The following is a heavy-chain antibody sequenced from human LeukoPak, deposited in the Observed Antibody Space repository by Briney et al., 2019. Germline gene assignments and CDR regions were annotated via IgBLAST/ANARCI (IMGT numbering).Heavy chain of an antibody. CDR3: AKVYYYDSSGRKGPHDAFDI. Sequence: PGGSLRLSCAASGFTFSSYDMSWVRQAPGKGLEWVAAISGSGGSTYYADSVKGRFTISRDNSKNTLYLQMNSLRAEDTAVYYCAKVYYYDSSGRKGPHDAFDIWGQGTMVTVSS. CDR2: ISGSGGST. D-gene: IGHD3-22*01. CDR1: GFTFSSYD. V-gene: IGHV3-23*01. J-gene: IGHJ3*02.